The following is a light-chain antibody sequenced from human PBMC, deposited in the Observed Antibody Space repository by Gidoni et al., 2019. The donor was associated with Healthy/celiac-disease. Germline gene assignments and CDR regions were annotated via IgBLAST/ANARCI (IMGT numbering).Light chain of an antibody. J-gene: IGKJ3*01. CDR3: QKYNSAPPFT. V-gene: IGKV1-27*01. CDR1: QGISNY. Sequence: IQMTQSPSSLSASVGDRVTITCRASQGISNYLAWYQQKPGKVPKLLIYAASTLQSGVPSRFSGSGSGTDFTLTISSLQPEDVATYYCQKYNSAPPFTFGPGTKVEIK. CDR2: AAS.